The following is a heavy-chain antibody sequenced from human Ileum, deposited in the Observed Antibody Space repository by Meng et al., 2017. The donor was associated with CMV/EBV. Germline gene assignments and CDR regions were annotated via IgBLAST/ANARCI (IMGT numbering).Heavy chain of an antibody. D-gene: IGHD3-16*01. CDR1: GVSVSSRDSY. CDR3: AWGPNMFYFDS. CDR2: IAYSGST. Sequence: SETLSLTCTGSGVSVSSRDSYWSWIRRPPGTEMEWMGYIAYSGSTNYNPSLKSRVTMSLDTSKTQVSLRLNSVTAADTAVYYCAWGPNMFYFDSWAQGTLVTVSS. V-gene: IGHV4-61*08. J-gene: IGHJ4*02.